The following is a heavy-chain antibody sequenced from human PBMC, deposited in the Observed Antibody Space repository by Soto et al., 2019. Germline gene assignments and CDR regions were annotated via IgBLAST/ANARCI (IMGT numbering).Heavy chain of an antibody. CDR3: ARGNSYGSYGYFDL. CDR2: ITASNGNT. Sequence: QLQLVQSGAEVKNPGASVRVSCKASGFSFPTYGITWVRQAPGQGLEWMGWITASNGNTHYAQNLQGRVTMTTDTSTSTAYMGLWRLNSDDTAVYYCARGNSYGSYGYFDLWGRGTLVTVSS. V-gene: IGHV1-18*04. D-gene: IGHD5-18*01. J-gene: IGHJ2*01. CDR1: GFSFPTYG.